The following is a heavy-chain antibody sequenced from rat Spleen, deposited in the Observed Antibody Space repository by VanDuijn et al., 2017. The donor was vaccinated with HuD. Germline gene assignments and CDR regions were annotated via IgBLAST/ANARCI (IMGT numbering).Heavy chain of an antibody. CDR2: ISNARGIT. Sequence: EVQLVESGGGLVQPGRSLKLSCAASGFTFSDYYMAWVRQAPKKGLEWVASISNARGITYYPDSVKGRFTISRDIANSTLYLQMDSLRSEDTATYYCTTGYSSPRGGYWGQGVMVTVSS. CDR1: GFTFSDYY. J-gene: IGHJ2*01. CDR3: TTGYSSPRGGY. D-gene: IGHD1-2*01. V-gene: IGHV5-20*01.